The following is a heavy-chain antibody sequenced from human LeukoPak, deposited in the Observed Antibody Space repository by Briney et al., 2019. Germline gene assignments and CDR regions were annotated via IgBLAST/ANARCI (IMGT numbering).Heavy chain of an antibody. V-gene: IGHV3-48*03. CDR1: GFTFSSYE. Sequence: GGSLRLSCAASGFTFSSYEMNWVRQAPGKGLEWVSYISSSGSTIYYADSVKGRFTISRDNAKNSLYLQMNSLRAEDTAVYYCAREGNYYDSSDYYYGFDYWGQGTLVTVSS. CDR2: ISSSGSTI. D-gene: IGHD3-22*01. CDR3: AREGNYYDSSDYYYGFDY. J-gene: IGHJ4*02.